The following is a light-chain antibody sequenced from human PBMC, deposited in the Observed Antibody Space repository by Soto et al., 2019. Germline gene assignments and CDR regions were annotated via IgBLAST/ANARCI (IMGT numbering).Light chain of an antibody. CDR2: RNN. V-gene: IGLV1-47*01. Sequence: QSVLTQPPSASGTPGQRVTISCSGSSSNIGSNYVYWYQQLPGTAPKLLIYRNNQRPSGVPDRFSGSKSGTSASLAISGLRSEDEADYYCGAWDDSRVVFGGGTKLTVL. J-gene: IGLJ2*01. CDR3: GAWDDSRVV. CDR1: SSNIGSNY.